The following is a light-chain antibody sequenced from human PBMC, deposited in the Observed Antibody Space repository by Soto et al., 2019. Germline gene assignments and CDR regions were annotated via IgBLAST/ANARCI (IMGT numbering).Light chain of an antibody. CDR1: SSDVGGYKY. Sequence: LTQPASVSGSPGQSITISCTGTSSDVGGYKYVSWYQQYPGKAPKLMMYEVSNRPSGVSNRFSGSKSGNTASLTISGLQAEDEADYYCTSYTSSSPCVFGTGTKVTVL. J-gene: IGLJ1*01. CDR3: TSYTSSSPCV. V-gene: IGLV2-14*01. CDR2: EVS.